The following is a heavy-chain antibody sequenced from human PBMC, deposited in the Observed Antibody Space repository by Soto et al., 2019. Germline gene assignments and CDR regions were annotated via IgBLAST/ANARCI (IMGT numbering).Heavy chain of an antibody. CDR1: GFRFSDHS. D-gene: IGHD2-21*02. J-gene: IGHJ4*02. CDR2: ISSSGDRI. CDR3: ARLPKGSLVTG. Sequence: GGSLRLSCVGSGFRFSDHSMHWVRRAPGTGLQWLSYISSSGDRIHYADSVRGRFTVSRDNAKNSLFLRMSSLRDDDTAMYYCARLPKGSLVTGWGQGTQVTSPQ. V-gene: IGHV3-48*02.